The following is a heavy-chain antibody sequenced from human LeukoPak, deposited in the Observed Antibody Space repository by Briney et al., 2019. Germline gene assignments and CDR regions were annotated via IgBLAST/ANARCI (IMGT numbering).Heavy chain of an antibody. CDR3: ARASGVFDY. Sequence: GGSLRLSCAASGFTFSIYGMHWVRQAPGKGPEWVAAIWNDGINKYYVNSVKGRFTVSRDNSKNTLYLQMNSLRAEDTAVYYCARASGVFDYCGQGTLVTVSS. CDR2: IWNDGINK. J-gene: IGHJ4*02. V-gene: IGHV3-33*01. CDR1: GFTFSIYG. D-gene: IGHD3-10*01.